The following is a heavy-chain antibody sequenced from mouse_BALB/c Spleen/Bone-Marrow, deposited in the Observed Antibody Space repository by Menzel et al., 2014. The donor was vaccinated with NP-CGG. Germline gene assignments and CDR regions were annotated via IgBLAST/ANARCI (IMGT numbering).Heavy chain of an antibody. J-gene: IGHJ2*01. V-gene: IGHV2-9*02. CDR2: IWAGGTI. CDR3: ARSTTTDYFDY. Sequence: LQESGPGLVAPSQSLSITCTVSGFSLTSYGVHWVRQPPGKGLEWLGVIWAGGTINYNSALMSRLSISKDNSKSQVFLKMNSLQTDDTAMYYCARSTTTDYFDYWGQGTTLTVSS. D-gene: IGHD1-1*01. CDR1: GFSLTSYG.